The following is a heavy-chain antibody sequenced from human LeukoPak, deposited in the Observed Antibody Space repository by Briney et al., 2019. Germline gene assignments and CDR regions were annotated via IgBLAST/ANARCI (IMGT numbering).Heavy chain of an antibody. CDR2: IYYSGST. CDR1: GGSISSYY. Sequence: SETLSLTCTVSGGSISSYYWSWIRQPPGRGLEWIGYIYYSGSTNYNPSLKSRVTISVDTSKNQFSLKLSSVTAADTAVYYCARGPTREEYDILTGYYKGGYYFDYWGQGTLVTVSS. D-gene: IGHD3-9*01. J-gene: IGHJ4*02. CDR3: ARGPTREEYDILTGYYKGGYYFDY. V-gene: IGHV4-59*12.